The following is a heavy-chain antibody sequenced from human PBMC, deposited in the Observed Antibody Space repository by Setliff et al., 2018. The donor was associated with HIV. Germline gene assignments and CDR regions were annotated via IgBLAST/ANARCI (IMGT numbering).Heavy chain of an antibody. V-gene: IGHV4-59*02. CDR3: AREREAWSAYDS. CDR1: GASVNYNT. Sequence: SETLSLTCSVSGASVNYNTWSWIRQAPGKGLQWIGFIYNSVTTNYNPSLKSRATISLDTSKNQFSLKLTSVTAADTAVYYCAREREAWSAYDSWGQGTLVTVSS. J-gene: IGHJ5*02. CDR2: IYNSVTT. D-gene: IGHD3-3*01.